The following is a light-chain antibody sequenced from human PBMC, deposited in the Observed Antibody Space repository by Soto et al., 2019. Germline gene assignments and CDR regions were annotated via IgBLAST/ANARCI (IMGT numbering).Light chain of an antibody. V-gene: IGKV3-20*01. CDR1: LSVSSGR. CDR2: GAS. Sequence: EIVLTQSPGTLSLSLGERATLSCRASLSVSSGRLAWYQQRPGQAPRLLIYGASNRATGISDRFSGIGSGTEFTLTISRLEPEYFAVYYCQQYDSSLFFGGGTKVEIK. J-gene: IGKJ4*01. CDR3: QQYDSSLF.